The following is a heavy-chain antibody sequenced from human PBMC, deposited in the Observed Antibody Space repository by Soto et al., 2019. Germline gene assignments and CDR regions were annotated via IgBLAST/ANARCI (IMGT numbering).Heavy chain of an antibody. V-gene: IGHV1-18*04. CDR1: GYTFTNYG. D-gene: IGHD6-6*01. CDR3: ARPSSSMAHDAFDI. Sequence: GASVKVSCKASGYTFTNYGINWVRQAPGQGPEWMGWISGYNGDTKYSQTLQGRVTMTTDTSTSTAYMELRSLRSDDTAVYYCARPSSSMAHDAFDIWGQGTMVTVSS. CDR2: ISGYNGDT. J-gene: IGHJ3*02.